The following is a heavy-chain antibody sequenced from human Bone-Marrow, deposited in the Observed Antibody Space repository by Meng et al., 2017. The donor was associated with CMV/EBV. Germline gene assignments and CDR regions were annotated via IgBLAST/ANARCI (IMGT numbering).Heavy chain of an antibody. D-gene: IGHD6-13*01. CDR3: ARPQQLVHRGDY. Sequence: SETLSLTCTVSGGSISSSSYYWGWIRQPPGKGLEWIGSIYYSGSTYYNPSLKSRVTISVDTSKNQFSLKLSSVTAADTAVHFCARPQQLVHRGDYWGQGTLVTVSS. CDR2: IYYSGST. CDR1: GGSISSSSYY. J-gene: IGHJ4*02. V-gene: IGHV4-39*01.